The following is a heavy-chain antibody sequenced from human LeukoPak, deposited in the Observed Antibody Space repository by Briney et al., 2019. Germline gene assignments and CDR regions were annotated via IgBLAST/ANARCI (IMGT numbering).Heavy chain of an antibody. V-gene: IGHV3-64*01. J-gene: IGHJ4*02. CDR2: ISSNGGST. CDR1: GFTFSSYA. CDR3: ARDLQQLVRDEDY. D-gene: IGHD6-6*01. Sequence: GGSLRLSCAASGFTFSSYAMLWVRQAPGKGLEYVSGISSNGGSTYYATSVKGRFTISRDNSKNTLYLQMGSLRAEDMAVYYCARDLQQLVRDEDYWGQGTLVTVSS.